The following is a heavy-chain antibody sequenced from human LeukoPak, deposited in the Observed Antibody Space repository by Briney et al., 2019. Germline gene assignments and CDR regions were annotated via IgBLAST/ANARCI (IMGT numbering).Heavy chain of an antibody. CDR2: LSGSGGST. V-gene: IGHV3-23*01. CDR1: GFTFSNYG. CDR3: ARSHSSGYYYVSSH. J-gene: IGHJ4*02. D-gene: IGHD3-22*01. Sequence: GGTLRLSCAASGFTFSNYGMTWVRQAPGKGLEWVSSLSGSGGSTYYADSVKGRFTISRDNAKNSMYLQMNSLRAEDTAVYYCARSHSSGYYYVSSHWGQGTLVTVSS.